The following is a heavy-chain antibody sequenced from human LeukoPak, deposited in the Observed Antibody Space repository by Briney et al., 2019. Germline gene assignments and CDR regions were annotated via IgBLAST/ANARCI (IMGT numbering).Heavy chain of an antibody. D-gene: IGHD3-9*01. CDR2: ISYDGSNK. V-gene: IGHV3-30*18. J-gene: IGHJ4*02. Sequence: PGGSLRLSCAASGFTFRSYAMHWVRQAPGKGLEWVAVISYDGSNKYYADSVKGRFTISRDNSKNTLYLQMNSLRAEDTAVYYCAKSGYDILTGSSLFDYWGQGTLVTVSS. CDR3: AKSGYDILTGSSLFDY. CDR1: GFTFRSYA.